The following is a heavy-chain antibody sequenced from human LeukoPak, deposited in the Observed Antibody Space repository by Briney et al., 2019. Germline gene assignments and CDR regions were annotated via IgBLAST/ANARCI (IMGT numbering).Heavy chain of an antibody. J-gene: IGHJ4*02. V-gene: IGHV3-30-3*01. CDR3: AREEIITGYYFDY. CDR1: GYTFTSYA. D-gene: IGHD1-20*01. Sequence: SCKASGYTFTSYAMHWVRQAPGKGLEWAAVISYDGSNKYYADPVKGRFTISRDNSKNTLYLQMNSLRAEDTAVYYCAREEIITGYYFDYWGQGTLVTVSS. CDR2: ISYDGSNK.